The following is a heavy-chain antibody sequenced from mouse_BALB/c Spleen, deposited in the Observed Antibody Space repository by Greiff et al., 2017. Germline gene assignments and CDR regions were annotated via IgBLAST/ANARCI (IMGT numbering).Heavy chain of an antibody. J-gene: IGHJ3*01. CDR1: GYSITSDYA. V-gene: IGHV3-2*02. Sequence: EVQLKESGPGLVKPSQSLSLTCTVTGYSITSDYAWNWIRQFPGNKLEWMGYISYSGSTSYNPSLKSRISITRDTSKNQFFLQLNSVTTEDTATYYCARLGDSWFAYWGQGTLVTVSA. CDR2: ISYSGST. CDR3: ARLGDSWFAY.